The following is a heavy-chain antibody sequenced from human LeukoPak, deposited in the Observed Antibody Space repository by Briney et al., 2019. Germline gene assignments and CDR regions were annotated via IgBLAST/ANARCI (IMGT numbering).Heavy chain of an antibody. CDR1: GFTFSSSA. Sequence: LRLSCAASGFTFSSSAMSWVRQAPGKGLEWIGYIYYSGSTYYNPSLKSRVTISVDTSKNQFSLKLSSVTAADTAVYYCARDARYDSSGYYYILGAFDIWGQGTMVTVSS. V-gene: IGHV4-31*02. CDR3: ARDARYDSSGYYYILGAFDI. J-gene: IGHJ3*02. D-gene: IGHD3-22*01. CDR2: IYYSGST.